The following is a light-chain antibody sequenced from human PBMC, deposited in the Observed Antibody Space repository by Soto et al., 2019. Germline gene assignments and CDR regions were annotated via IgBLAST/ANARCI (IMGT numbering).Light chain of an antibody. CDR3: QSTYDNNVV. Sequence: NFMLTQPHSVSESPGKTVTISCTGSSGNIASNYVHCFQQRPGSAPTTVIYEDSQKPPGVPARFSCSIDSSSTSAPLIISRLNADEDAYYYCQSTYDNNVVFGGGTKVTVL. J-gene: IGLJ2*01. CDR1: SGNIASNY. V-gene: IGLV6-57*02. CDR2: EDS.